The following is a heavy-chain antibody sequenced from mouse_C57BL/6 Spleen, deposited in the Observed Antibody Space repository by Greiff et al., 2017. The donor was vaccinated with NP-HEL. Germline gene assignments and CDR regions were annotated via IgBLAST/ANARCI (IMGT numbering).Heavy chain of an antibody. CDR1: GFTFSSYA. V-gene: IGHV5-4*01. CDR2: ISDGGSYT. Sequence: EVKVVESGGGLVKPGGSLKLSCAASGFTFSSYAMSWVRQTPEKRLEWVATISDGGSYTYYPDNVKGRFTISRDNAKNNLYLQMSHLKSEDTAMYYCAREAGTWDYWGQGTTLTVSS. D-gene: IGHD4-1*01. CDR3: AREAGTWDY. J-gene: IGHJ2*01.